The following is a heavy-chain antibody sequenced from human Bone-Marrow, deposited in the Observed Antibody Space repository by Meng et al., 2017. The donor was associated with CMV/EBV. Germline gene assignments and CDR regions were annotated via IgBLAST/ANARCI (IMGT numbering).Heavy chain of an antibody. V-gene: IGHV3-9*01. Sequence: GGSLRLSCAASGFTFDDYAMHWVRQAPGKGLEWVSGISWNSGSIGYADSVKGRFTISRDNAKNSLYLQMNSLRAEDTALYYCAKAIGAAAGPGDNWFDPWGQGTLVTVSS. CDR1: GFTFDDYA. CDR3: AKAIGAAAGPGDNWFDP. J-gene: IGHJ5*02. D-gene: IGHD6-13*01. CDR2: ISWNSGSI.